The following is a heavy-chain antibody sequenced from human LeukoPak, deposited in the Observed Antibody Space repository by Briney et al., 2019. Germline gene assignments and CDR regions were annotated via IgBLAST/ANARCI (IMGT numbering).Heavy chain of an antibody. CDR1: GGTFISYA. CDR2: IIPVFGTA. D-gene: IGHD2-8*01. J-gene: IGHJ4*02. V-gene: IGHV1-69*01. Sequence: SVKVSCKASGGTFISYAISWVRQAPGQGLEWMGGIIPVFGTANYAQKFQGRVTITAVESTSTAYMELSSLRSEDTAVYYCARGRMVYHFDYWGQGTLVTVSS. CDR3: ARGRMVYHFDY.